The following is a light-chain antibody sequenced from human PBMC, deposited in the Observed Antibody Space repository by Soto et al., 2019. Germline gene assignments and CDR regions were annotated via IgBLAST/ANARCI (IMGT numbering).Light chain of an antibody. V-gene: IGLV2-8*01. Sequence: QSALTQPPSASGSPGQAVTISFIGTSSDVGRYNYVSWYQHHPGKAPKLIIYEVTKLPSGVPDRFSGSKSANTASLTVSGLQADDEADYYCSSYVGSNNYVFGTGTKLTVL. CDR1: SSDVGRYNY. J-gene: IGLJ1*01. CDR2: EVT. CDR3: SSYVGSNNYV.